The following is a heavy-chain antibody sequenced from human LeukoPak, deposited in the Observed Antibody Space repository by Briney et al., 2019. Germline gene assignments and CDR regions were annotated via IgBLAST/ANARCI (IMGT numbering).Heavy chain of an antibody. J-gene: IGHJ4*02. CDR3: ARDRITINY. V-gene: IGHV3-7*01. CDR1: GFTFTTYW. Sequence: GGSLRLSCAASGFTFTTYWMSWVRQLPGKGLEWVANINQDGTEKYYVDSVKGRFTISRDNARNSLYLQMNSLRVEDTAVYYCARDRITINYWGQGTLVTVSS. D-gene: IGHD5-24*01. CDR2: INQDGTEK.